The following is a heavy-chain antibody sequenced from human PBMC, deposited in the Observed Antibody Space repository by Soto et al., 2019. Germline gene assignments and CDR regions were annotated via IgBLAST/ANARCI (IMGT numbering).Heavy chain of an antibody. CDR2: ISGSGGST. Sequence: PGGSLRLSCAASGFTFSSYAMSWVRQAPGKGLEWVSAISGSGGSTYYADSVKGRFTISRDNSKNTLYLQMNSLRAEDTAVYYCAKKPVLVGVAELDYWGQGTLVTVSS. CDR1: GFTFSSYA. CDR3: AKKPVLVGVAELDY. V-gene: IGHV3-23*01. J-gene: IGHJ4*02. D-gene: IGHD3-3*01.